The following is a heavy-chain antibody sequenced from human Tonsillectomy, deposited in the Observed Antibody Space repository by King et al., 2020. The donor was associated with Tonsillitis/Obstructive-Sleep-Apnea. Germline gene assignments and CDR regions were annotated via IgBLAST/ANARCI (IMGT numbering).Heavy chain of an antibody. CDR3: ARGESNYGDYSDYYYYYMDV. CDR1: GGSFSGYY. D-gene: IGHD4-17*01. CDR2: SNHSGST. V-gene: IGHV4-34*01. Sequence: VQLQQWGAGLLKPSETLPLTCAVYGGSFSGYYWSWIRQPPGKGLEWIGESNHSGSTNYNPSLKSRVTISVDTSKNQFSLKLSSVTAADTAVYYCARGESNYGDYSDYYYYYMDVWGKGTTVTVSS. J-gene: IGHJ6*03.